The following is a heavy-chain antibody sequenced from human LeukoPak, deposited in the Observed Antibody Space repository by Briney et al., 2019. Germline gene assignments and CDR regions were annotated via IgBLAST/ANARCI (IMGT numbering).Heavy chain of an antibody. CDR1: GYSISSGYH. V-gene: IGHV4-38-2*01. CDR3: ARGNWVFDY. J-gene: IGHJ4*02. CDR2: VYRSGST. D-gene: IGHD7-27*01. Sequence: PSETLSLTCVVSGYSISSGYHWGWIRQPPGEGLEWIGSVYRSGSTYYNPSLKSRVTISVDTSKNQISLKVRSVTAADTAVHYCARGNWVFDYWGQGILVTVSS.